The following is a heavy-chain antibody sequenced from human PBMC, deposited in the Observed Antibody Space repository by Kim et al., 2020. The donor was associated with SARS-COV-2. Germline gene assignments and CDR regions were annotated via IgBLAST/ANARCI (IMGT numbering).Heavy chain of an antibody. J-gene: IGHJ6*02. V-gene: IGHV3-21*01. CDR1: GFTFSSYS. D-gene: IGHD2-15*01. Sequence: GGSLRLSCAASGFTFSSYSMNWVRQAPGKGLEWVSSISSSSSYIYYADSVKGRFTISRDNAKNSLYLQMNSLRAEDTAVYYCARLLVVRGHYGMDVWGQGTTVTVSS. CDR2: ISSSSSYI. CDR3: ARLLVVRGHYGMDV.